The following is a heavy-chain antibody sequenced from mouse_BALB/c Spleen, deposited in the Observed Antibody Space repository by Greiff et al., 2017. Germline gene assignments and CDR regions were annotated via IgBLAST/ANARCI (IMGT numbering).Heavy chain of an antibody. D-gene: IGHD2-1*01. Sequence: VHLVESGPGLVAPSQSLSITCTVSGFSLTGYGVNWVRQTPGKGLEWLGKIWGDGSRAYNSALKYRLSISKDNSKSQVFLKINSLHTDATAWYYSVRDVGNSAWFAYWGQGTLVTVSA. CDR1: GFSLTGYG. CDR3: VRDVGNSAWFAY. V-gene: IGHV2-6-7*01. J-gene: IGHJ3*01. CDR2: IWGDGSR.